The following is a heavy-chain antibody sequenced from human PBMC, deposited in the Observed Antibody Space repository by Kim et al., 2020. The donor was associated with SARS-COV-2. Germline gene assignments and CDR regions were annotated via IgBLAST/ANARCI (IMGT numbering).Heavy chain of an antibody. Sequence: GGSLRLSCVASGFSFGSYAMSWVRQAPGKGLEWVSYIKGGGGATFYADSVTGRFTISRDNFKNILYLQMNSLRAEDTAMYYCTKSSLSYYNDAFHIWGQG. CDR3: TKSSLSYYNDAFHI. J-gene: IGHJ3*02. CDR2: IKGGGGAT. D-gene: IGHD1-26*01. CDR1: GFSFGSYA. V-gene: IGHV3-23*01.